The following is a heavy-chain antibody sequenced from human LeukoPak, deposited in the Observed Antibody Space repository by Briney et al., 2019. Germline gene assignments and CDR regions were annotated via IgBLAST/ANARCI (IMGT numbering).Heavy chain of an antibody. CDR2: ISTYSGNT. CDR1: GYTFTTYG. J-gene: IGHJ4*02. D-gene: IGHD1-26*01. Sequence: GASVKVSCKASGYTFTTYGISWVRQAPGQGPEWMGWISTYSGNTHYAQELQGRVTLTTDTSTSTAYMELSSLRSEDTAVYYCATVRGHSGSPFDYWGQGTLVTVSS. CDR3: ATVRGHSGSPFDY. V-gene: IGHV1-18*01.